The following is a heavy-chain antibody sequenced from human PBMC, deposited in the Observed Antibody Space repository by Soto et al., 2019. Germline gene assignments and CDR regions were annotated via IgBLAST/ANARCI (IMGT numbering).Heavy chain of an antibody. CDR1: GGSISSYY. Sequence: LSLTCTVSGGSISSYYWSWIRQPAGKGLEWIGRIYTSGSTNYNPSLKSRVTMSVDTSKNQFSLKLSSVTAADTAVYYCARVIGGYCSSTSCYKYYYGMDVWGQGTTVTVSS. CDR2: IYTSGST. D-gene: IGHD2-2*02. CDR3: ARVIGGYCSSTSCYKYYYGMDV. J-gene: IGHJ6*02. V-gene: IGHV4-4*07.